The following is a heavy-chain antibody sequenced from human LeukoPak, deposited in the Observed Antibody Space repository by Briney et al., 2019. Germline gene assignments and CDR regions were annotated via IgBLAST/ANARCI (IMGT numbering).Heavy chain of an antibody. D-gene: IGHD6-13*01. Sequence: GGSLRLSRAASGFTFSSYSMNWVRQAPGKGLEWVSSISSSSSYIYYADSVKGRFTISRDNAKNSLYLQMNSLRAEDTAVYYCARVEQLVLNYWGQGTLVTVSS. CDR3: ARVEQLVLNY. V-gene: IGHV3-21*01. CDR1: GFTFSSYS. CDR2: ISSSSSYI. J-gene: IGHJ4*02.